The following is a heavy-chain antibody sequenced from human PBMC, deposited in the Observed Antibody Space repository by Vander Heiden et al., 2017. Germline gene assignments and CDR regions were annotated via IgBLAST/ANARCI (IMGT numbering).Heavy chain of an antibody. D-gene: IGHD5-18*01. V-gene: IGHV3-23*01. CDR2: ISGSGGST. Sequence: EAQPLESGGGFDQPGGAQRLSQSASGFPCSSYAINWVRQAPGKGLECVSGISGSGGSTYYADSVKGRFTISRDNSKNTVYLQMNSLRAEDTAVYYCVKDDGYSYGFDYWDQGTLVTVSP. CDR1: GFPCSSYA. J-gene: IGHJ4*02. CDR3: VKDDGYSYGFDY.